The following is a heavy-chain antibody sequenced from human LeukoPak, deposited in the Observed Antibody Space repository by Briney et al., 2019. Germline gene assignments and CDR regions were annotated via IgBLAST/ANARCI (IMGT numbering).Heavy chain of an antibody. Sequence: GGSLRLSFAASGFAFHAYDMYWVRQAPGKGLEWVSRITNDGGKTYYADSVRGRFTISRDNSQSSLYLQMNSLRTDDAALYYCATWAFYHGLDVWGQGTTVTVSS. J-gene: IGHJ6*02. CDR3: ATWAFYHGLDV. CDR1: GFAFHAYD. D-gene: IGHD1-26*01. CDR2: ITNDGGKT. V-gene: IGHV3-43*02.